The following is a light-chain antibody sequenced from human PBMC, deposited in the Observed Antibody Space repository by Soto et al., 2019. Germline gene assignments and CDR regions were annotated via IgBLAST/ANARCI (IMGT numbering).Light chain of an antibody. J-gene: IGKJ5*01. CDR3: QQLNSYPIT. CDR2: AAS. Sequence: DIQLTQSPSFLSASVGDRVTITCRASQGISSYLAWYQQKPGKAPKLLIYAASTLQSGVPSRFSGSGSGTEFTLTLSSLQPEDFATYCCQQLNSYPITFGQGTRLEIK. CDR1: QGISSY. V-gene: IGKV1-9*01.